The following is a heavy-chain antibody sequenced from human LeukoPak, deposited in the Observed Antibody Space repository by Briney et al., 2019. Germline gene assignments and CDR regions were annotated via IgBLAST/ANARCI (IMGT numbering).Heavy chain of an antibody. D-gene: IGHD2-21*02. CDR3: AKDGTGGGHIVVVTAIPFDY. CDR2: ISGSGGST. CDR1: GFTFSSYA. Sequence: PGGSLRLSCAASGFTFSSYAMSWVRQAPGKGLEWVSVISGSGGSTYYADSVKGRFTISRDNSKNTLYLQMNSLRAEDTAVYYCAKDGTGGGHIVVVTAIPFDYWGQGTLVTVSS. V-gene: IGHV3-23*01. J-gene: IGHJ4*02.